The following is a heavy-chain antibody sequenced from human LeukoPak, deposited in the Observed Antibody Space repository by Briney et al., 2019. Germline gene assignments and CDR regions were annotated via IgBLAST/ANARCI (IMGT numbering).Heavy chain of an antibody. CDR3: ARAYGSGSYHY. D-gene: IGHD3-10*01. J-gene: IGHJ4*02. CDR2: INHSGST. V-gene: IGHV4-34*01. Sequence: SETLSLTCAVYGGSFSGYYWSWIRQPPGKGLEWIGEINHSGSTNYNPSLKSRVTISVDTSKNQFSLKLSSVTAADTAVYYCARAYGSGSYHYWGQGTLVTVSS. CDR1: GGSFSGYY.